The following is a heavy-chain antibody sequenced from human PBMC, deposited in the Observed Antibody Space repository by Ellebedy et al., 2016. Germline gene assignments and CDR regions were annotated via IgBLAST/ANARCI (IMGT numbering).Heavy chain of an antibody. J-gene: IGHJ6*03. D-gene: IGHD3-3*01. V-gene: IGHV4-61*02. CDR2: IYASGNT. Sequence: SETLSLTXTVSGGSISSGESYWNWIRQPAGKRLEWIGRIYASGNTDYNPSLKSRVTMSVDTSKNQFSLKLSSVTAADTAVYYCARGWIRGKTVRSGPPSYMDVWGKGTTVTVSS. CDR3: ARGWIRGKTVRSGPPSYMDV. CDR1: GGSISSGESY.